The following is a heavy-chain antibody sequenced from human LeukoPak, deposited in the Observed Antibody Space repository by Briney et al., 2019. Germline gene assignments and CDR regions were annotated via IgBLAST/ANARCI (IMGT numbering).Heavy chain of an antibody. V-gene: IGHV1-2*02. D-gene: IGHD2-15*01. CDR1: GYTFTGYY. Sequence: VAPVKVPCKASGYTFTGYYMHWVRQAPGQGLEWMGWINPNSGGTNYAQKFQGRVTMTRDTSISTAYMELSRLRSDDTAVYYCARERTLTSCYDYWGQGTLVTVSS. CDR3: ARERTLTSCYDY. J-gene: IGHJ4*02. CDR2: INPNSGGT.